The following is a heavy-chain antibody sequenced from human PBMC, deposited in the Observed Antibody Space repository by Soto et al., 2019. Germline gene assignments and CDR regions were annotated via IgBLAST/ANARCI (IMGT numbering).Heavy chain of an antibody. CDR2: ISGSGGST. D-gene: IGHD6-19*01. CDR1: GFTFSSYA. Sequence: EVQLLESGGGLVQPGGSLRLSCAASGFTFSSYAMSWVRQAPGKGLEWVSAISGSGGSTYYADSVKGRFTISRDNSKNTLHLQMTSLRAEDTAVYYCAKRGIAVAGHFDCWGQGTLVTVSS. J-gene: IGHJ4*02. CDR3: AKRGIAVAGHFDC. V-gene: IGHV3-23*01.